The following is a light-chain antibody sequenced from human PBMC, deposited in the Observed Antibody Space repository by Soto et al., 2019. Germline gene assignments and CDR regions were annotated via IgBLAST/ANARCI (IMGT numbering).Light chain of an antibody. CDR3: QQYKSYWT. V-gene: IGKV1-5*01. CDR1: QSISTR. J-gene: IGKJ1*01. CDR2: DAS. Sequence: DIQMTQSPSTLSASVGDRVTITCRASQSISTRLAWYQQKPGKAPKLLIYDASSLESGVPSRFSGSGSGTEFTLSISSMQPEDFATYYCQQYKSYWTFGQGTKV.